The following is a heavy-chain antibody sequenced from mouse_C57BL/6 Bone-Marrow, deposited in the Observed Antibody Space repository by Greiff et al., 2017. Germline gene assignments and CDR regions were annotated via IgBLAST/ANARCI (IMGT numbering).Heavy chain of an antibody. J-gene: IGHJ1*03. D-gene: IGHD1-1*01. V-gene: IGHV2-2*01. CDR3: ARWGTPVVGYWYFDV. CDR1: GFSLTSYG. CDR2: IGSGAST. Sequence: VQLQQSGPGLVQPSQSLSITCTVSGFSLTSYGVHWVRQSPGKGLEWLGVIGSGASTDYTAAFISRLSLSKDNSKSQVFFKMNSLQADDTARYYSARWGTPVVGYWYFDVWGTGTTVTVSS.